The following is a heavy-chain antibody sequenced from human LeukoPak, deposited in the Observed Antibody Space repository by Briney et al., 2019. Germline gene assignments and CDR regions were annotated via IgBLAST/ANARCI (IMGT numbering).Heavy chain of an antibody. CDR2: FYSGGTT. D-gene: IGHD3/OR15-3a*01. CDR3: ARVSFGPASEWFDP. J-gene: IGHJ5*02. Sequence: GGSLRLSCAASGFNVRRKYMSWVRQAPGKGLECVSVFYSGGTTAYADSVKGRFTVSIDNSNNTLYLQMNSLRAEDTAVYYCARVSFGPASEWFDPWGQGTLVTVSS. V-gene: IGHV3-53*01. CDR1: GFNVRRKY.